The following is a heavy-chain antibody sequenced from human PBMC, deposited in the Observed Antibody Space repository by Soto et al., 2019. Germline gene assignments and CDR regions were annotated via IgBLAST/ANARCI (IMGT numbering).Heavy chain of an antibody. CDR1: GFSLSNARMG. J-gene: IGHJ5*02. V-gene: IGHV2-26*01. D-gene: IGHD3-3*01. CDR3: ARIPRLRDDFWSGFMGWFDP. Sequence: QVTLKESGPVPVKPTEALTLTCTVSGFSLSNARMGVSWIRQPPGKALEWLAHIFSNDEKSYSTSLKSRLTISKDTSKSQVVLTMTNMDPVDTATSYCARIPRLRDDFWSGFMGWFDPWGQGTLVTVSS. CDR2: IFSNDEK.